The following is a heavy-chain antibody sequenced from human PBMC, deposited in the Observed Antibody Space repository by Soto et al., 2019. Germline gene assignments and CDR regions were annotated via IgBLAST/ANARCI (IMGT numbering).Heavy chain of an antibody. CDR1: GGSISSGGYY. Sequence: SETLSLTCTVSGGSISSGGYYWSWIRQHPGKGLEWIGYIYYSGSTYYNPSLKSRVTKSVDTSKNQFSLKLSSVTAADTAVYYCARRGDVQTFDYWGQGTLVTVSS. V-gene: IGHV4-31*03. CDR3: ARRGDVQTFDY. CDR2: IYYSGST. J-gene: IGHJ4*02. D-gene: IGHD3-16*01.